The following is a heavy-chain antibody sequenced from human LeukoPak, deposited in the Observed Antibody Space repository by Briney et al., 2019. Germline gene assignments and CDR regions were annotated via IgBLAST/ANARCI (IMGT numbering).Heavy chain of an antibody. CDR2: ISGSGGST. V-gene: IGHV3-23*01. D-gene: IGHD6-19*01. J-gene: IGHJ4*02. Sequence: GGSLRLSCAASGFTFSSYAMSWVRQAPGKGLEWVSAISGSGGSTYYADSVKGRFTISRDNSKNTLYLQMNSLRAEDTAVYYCAKDYKVPISGWYFDFGGQGTLDTVSS. CDR3: AKDYKVPISGWYFDF. CDR1: GFTFSSYA.